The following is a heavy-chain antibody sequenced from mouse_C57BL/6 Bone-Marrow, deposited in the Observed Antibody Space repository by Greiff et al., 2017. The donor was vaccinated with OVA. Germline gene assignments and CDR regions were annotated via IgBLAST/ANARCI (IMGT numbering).Heavy chain of an antibody. J-gene: IGHJ3*01. CDR3: ASPGGYYVAWFAY. D-gene: IGHD2-3*01. CDR2: IDPEDGET. Sequence: VQLQQSGAELVKPGASVKLSCTASGFNIKDYYMHWVKQRTEQGLEWIGRIDPEDGETKYATKFQGKATITADTSSNTAYLQLSSLTSEDTAVYYCASPGGYYVAWFAYWGQGTLVTVSA. V-gene: IGHV14-2*01. CDR1: GFNIKDYY.